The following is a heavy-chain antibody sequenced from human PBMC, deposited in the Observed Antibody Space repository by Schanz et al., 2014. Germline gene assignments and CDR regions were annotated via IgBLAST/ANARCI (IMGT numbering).Heavy chain of an antibody. CDR2: ISYDGNNK. J-gene: IGHJ3*01. V-gene: IGHV3-30*03. Sequence: QVQLVESGGGVVQPGRSLRLSCAASGFTFRSHGMHWVRQAPGKGLEWVALISYDGNNKFYTDSVKGRFTISRDNSRNTLYLQMNSLRAEDTAVYFCARDEGREGYNLAFDVWGQGTLVTVSS. CDR3: ARDEGREGYNLAFDV. D-gene: IGHD5-12*01. CDR1: GFTFRSHG.